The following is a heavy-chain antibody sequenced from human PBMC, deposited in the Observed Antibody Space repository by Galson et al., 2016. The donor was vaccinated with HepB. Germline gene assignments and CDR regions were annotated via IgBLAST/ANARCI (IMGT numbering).Heavy chain of an antibody. CDR3: AKYDRLRLLSV. CDR2: IWHDGSNQ. Sequence: SLRLSCAASGFVFSSYGIHWVRQAPGKGLEWVALIWHDGSNQYYADSVKGRFTISRDNSKNTLYLQMNSLRADDTAVYYCAKYDRLRLLSVWGQGTAVTVSS. V-gene: IGHV3-30*02. J-gene: IGHJ6*02. D-gene: IGHD3-16*01. CDR1: GFVFSSYG.